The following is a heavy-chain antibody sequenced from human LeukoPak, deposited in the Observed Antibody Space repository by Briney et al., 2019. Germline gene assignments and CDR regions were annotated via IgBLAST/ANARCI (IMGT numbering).Heavy chain of an antibody. CDR3: ATLTYCSGGSCFPKYFQH. V-gene: IGHV4-59*08. CDR1: GGSISSYY. D-gene: IGHD2-15*01. CDR2: IYYSGST. J-gene: IGHJ1*01. Sequence: PSETLSLTCTVSGGSISSYYWSWIRQPPGKGLEWIGHIYYSGSTNHNPSLKSRVTISVDTSKNQFSLKLSSVTAADTAVYYCATLTYCSGGSCFPKYFQHWGQGTLVAVSS.